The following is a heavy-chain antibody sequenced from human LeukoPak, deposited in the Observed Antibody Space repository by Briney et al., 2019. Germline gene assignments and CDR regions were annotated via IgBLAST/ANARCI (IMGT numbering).Heavy chain of an antibody. CDR2: IYYSGST. J-gene: IGHJ4*02. V-gene: IGHV4-30-4*01. D-gene: IGHD3-10*01. CDR1: GGSISSGDFV. CDR3: ARDRWFGELQPLDY. Sequence: SETLSLTCTVSGGSISSGDFVWSWIRQPPGKGLEWIGYIYYSGSTYYNPSLKSRVTISVDTSKNQFSLKLSSVTAADTAVYYCARDRWFGELQPLDYWGQGTLVTVSS.